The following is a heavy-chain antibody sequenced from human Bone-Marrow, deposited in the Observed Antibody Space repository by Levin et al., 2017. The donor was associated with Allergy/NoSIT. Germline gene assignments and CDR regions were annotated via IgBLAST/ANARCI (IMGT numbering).Heavy chain of an antibody. D-gene: IGHD3-10*01. CDR1: GYTFTAYY. V-gene: IGHV1-2*02. J-gene: IGHJ5*02. Sequence: ASVKVSCKASGYTFTAYYMHWVRQAPGQGLEWMGWMNPNTGGTNYAQKFQGRVTMTRDTSISTAYMDLSSLRSDDTALYYCARGVSRGSGSPGWFDPWGQGTLVTVSS. CDR2: MNPNTGGT. CDR3: ARGVSRGSGSPGWFDP.